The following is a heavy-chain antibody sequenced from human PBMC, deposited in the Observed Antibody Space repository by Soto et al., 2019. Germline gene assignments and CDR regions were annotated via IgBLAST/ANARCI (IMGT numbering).Heavy chain of an antibody. CDR1: GASISSGGYY. D-gene: IGHD5-18*01. Sequence: QVQLLESGPGLVKPSQTLSLICNVSGASISSGGYYWSWIRQRPGGGLEWLGFIYYSGISHYNHSLKSRATISVDTSKNQFSLKLISVTAADTAVYYCARTEWIQLWFDYWGQGALVTVS. V-gene: IGHV4-31*03. CDR3: ARTEWIQLWFDY. J-gene: IGHJ4*02. CDR2: IYYSGIS.